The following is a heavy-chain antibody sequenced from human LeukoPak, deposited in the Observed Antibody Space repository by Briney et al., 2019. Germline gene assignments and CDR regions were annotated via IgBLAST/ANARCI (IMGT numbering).Heavy chain of an antibody. J-gene: IGHJ4*02. D-gene: IGHD1-26*01. V-gene: IGHV3-7*01. CDR1: GFTFRNYW. Sequence: GGSLRLSCAASGFTFRNYWMTWVRQAPGKGLEWVANIKQDGSEKYYVDSVKGRFTISRDNAKNSLYLQMNSLRAEDTAVYYCASDKWELVLWGQGTLVTVSS. CDR2: IKQDGSEK. CDR3: ASDKWELVL.